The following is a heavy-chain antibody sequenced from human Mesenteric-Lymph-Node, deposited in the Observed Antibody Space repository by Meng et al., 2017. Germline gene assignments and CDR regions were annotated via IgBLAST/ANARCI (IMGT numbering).Heavy chain of an antibody. J-gene: IGHJ5*02. V-gene: IGHV4-34*01. CDR3: ARGRFGDAANSYNWFDP. Sequence: QALLQQWGTGLRQRPETLSLTCGVSGGGFNGYYWSWTGQPPGKGLEWISGINHSGNTNYNPSLKSSITISVDRSNNQFSLRMKSVSAADTAVYYCARGRFGDAANSYNWFDPWGQGTLVTVSS. CDR1: GGGFNGYY. CDR2: INHSGNT. D-gene: IGHD3-10*01.